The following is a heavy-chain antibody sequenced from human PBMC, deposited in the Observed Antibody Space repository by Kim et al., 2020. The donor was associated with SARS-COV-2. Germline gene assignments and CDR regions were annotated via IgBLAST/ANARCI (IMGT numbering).Heavy chain of an antibody. J-gene: IGHJ4*02. CDR3: ATKGSLYGDYVLRFDY. CDR1: GYTLTELS. D-gene: IGHD4-17*01. CDR2: FDPEDGET. V-gene: IGHV1-24*01. Sequence: ASVKVSCKVSGYTLTELSMHWVRQAPGKGLEWMGGFDPEDGETIYAQKFQGRVTMTEDTSTDTAYMELSSLRSEDTAVYYCATKGSLYGDYVLRFDYWGQGTLVTVSS.